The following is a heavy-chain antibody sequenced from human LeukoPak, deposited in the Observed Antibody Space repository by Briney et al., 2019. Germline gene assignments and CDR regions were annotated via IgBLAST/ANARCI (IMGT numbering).Heavy chain of an antibody. CDR2: ISDSGGNT. Sequence: GGSLTLSCAASGFTFSSYAMSWVRQAPGKGLEWVSSISDSGGNTYYADYVKGRFTISRDNSKNTLSLQVNGLRAEDTAVYYCAKGTASYYYFMDVWGKGTTVTISS. D-gene: IGHD2-21*01. CDR1: GFTFSSYA. CDR3: AKGTASYYYFMDV. V-gene: IGHV3-23*01. J-gene: IGHJ6*03.